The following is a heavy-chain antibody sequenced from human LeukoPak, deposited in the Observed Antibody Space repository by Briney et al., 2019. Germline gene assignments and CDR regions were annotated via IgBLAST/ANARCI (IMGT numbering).Heavy chain of an antibody. CDR2: ISYDGSNK. CDR3: AREIVYCSGGSCYSDYYYYGMDV. D-gene: IGHD2-15*01. J-gene: IGHJ6*02. V-gene: IGHV3-30*03. Sequence: GGSLRLSCAASGFTFSSYGMHWVRQAPGKGLEWVAVISYDGSNKYYADSVKGRFTISRDNSKNTLYLQMNSLRAEDTAVYYCAREIVYCSGGSCYSDYYYYGMDVWGQGTTVTVSS. CDR1: GFTFSSYG.